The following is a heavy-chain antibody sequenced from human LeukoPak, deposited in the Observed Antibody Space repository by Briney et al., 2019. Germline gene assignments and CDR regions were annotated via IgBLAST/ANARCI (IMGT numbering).Heavy chain of an antibody. CDR1: GFTFSSYA. CDR3: ASFPLWFGELFADY. CDR2: ISYEGSNK. J-gene: IGHJ4*02. V-gene: IGHV3-30-3*01. Sequence: PGGSLRLSCAPSGFTFSSYAMHWVRQAPGKGLEWVAVISYEGSNKYYADSVKGRFTISRDNSKNTLYLQMNSLRAEDTAVYYCASFPLWFGELFADYWGQGTLVTVSS. D-gene: IGHD3-10*01.